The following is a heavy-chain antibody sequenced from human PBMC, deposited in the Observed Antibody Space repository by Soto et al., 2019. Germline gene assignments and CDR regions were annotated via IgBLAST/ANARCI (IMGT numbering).Heavy chain of an antibody. V-gene: IGHV3-15*01. CDR3: VEGWNDF. J-gene: IGHJ4*02. CDR2: IKSTKDGGAR. Sequence: EVQVVESGGDLVEPGGSLRLSCVTSGFMFSSAWMSWVRQAPGKGLEWVARIKSTKDGGARDDAAPVNGRFSISRDDSKSTVYLQMNSLRVEDTALYYCVEGWNDFWGQGTLVTVSS. CDR1: GFMFSSAW. D-gene: IGHD1-1*01.